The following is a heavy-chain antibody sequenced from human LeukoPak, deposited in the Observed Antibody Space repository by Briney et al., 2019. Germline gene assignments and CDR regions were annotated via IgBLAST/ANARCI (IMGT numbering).Heavy chain of an antibody. CDR1: GFTFRTYA. V-gene: IGHV3-23*01. D-gene: IGHD4-17*01. CDR2: ISGSGGST. J-gene: IGHJ4*02. CDR3: ARYGFYYFDY. Sequence: PGGSLRLSCATSGFTFRTYAMSWVRQAPGKGLEWVSAISGSGGSTYYADSVKGRFTISRDNSKNTLYLQMNSLRAEDTAVYYCARYGFYYFDYWGQGTLVTVSS.